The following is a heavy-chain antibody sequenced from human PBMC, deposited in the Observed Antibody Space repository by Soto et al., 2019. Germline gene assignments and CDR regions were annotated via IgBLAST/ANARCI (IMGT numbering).Heavy chain of an antibody. Sequence: ASVKVSCKASGYTFTGYYMHWVRQAPGQGLEWMGWINPNSGGTNYAQKFQGRVTMTRDTSISTAYMELSRLRSDDTTVYYCAREDCSGGSCYHYYGMDVWGQGTTVTVSS. CDR2: INPNSGGT. V-gene: IGHV1-2*02. CDR3: AREDCSGGSCYHYYGMDV. J-gene: IGHJ6*02. CDR1: GYTFTGYY. D-gene: IGHD2-15*01.